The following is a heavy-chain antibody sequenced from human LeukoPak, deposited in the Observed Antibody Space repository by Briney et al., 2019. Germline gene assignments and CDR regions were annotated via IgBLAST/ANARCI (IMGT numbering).Heavy chain of an antibody. D-gene: IGHD4-23*01. J-gene: IGHJ5*02. CDR2: ISGSGGST. Sequence: PGGSVRLSCAASGFTFSSYAMSWVRQAPGKGPEWVSAISGSGGSTYYADSVKGRFTISRDNSKNTLYLQMNSLRAEDTSVYYSPFTYGGTFHNLFVPWGQRTPVSVSS. CDR3: PFTYGGTFHNLFVP. V-gene: IGHV3-23*01. CDR1: GFTFSSYA.